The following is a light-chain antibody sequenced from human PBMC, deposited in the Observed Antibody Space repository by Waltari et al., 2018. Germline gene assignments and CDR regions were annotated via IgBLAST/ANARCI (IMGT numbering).Light chain of an antibody. Sequence: QSVLTQPPSASGTPGPRVTIPCSGSSSNIGSTYVYWYQQLPGTAPKLLIYRNNQRTSGVPDRFSGSKSGTSASLAISGLRSEDEADYYCAAWDDSLSGPVFGGGTKLTVL. J-gene: IGLJ2*01. CDR3: AAWDDSLSGPV. CDR1: SSNIGSTY. CDR2: RNN. V-gene: IGLV1-47*01.